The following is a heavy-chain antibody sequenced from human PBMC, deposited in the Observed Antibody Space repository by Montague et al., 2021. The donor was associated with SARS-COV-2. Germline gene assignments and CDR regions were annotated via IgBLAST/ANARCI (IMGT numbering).Heavy chain of an antibody. CDR2: VHDIESS. J-gene: IGHJ4*02. D-gene: IGHD3-16*01. CDR1: GGFISRYF. V-gene: IGHV4-59*01. CDR3: ARVTLGGRDGRTRQYDGLDS. Sequence: SETLSLTCTVSGGFISRYFWNWIRQTPGKGLEWMGYVHDIESSIYNPSPQSRITILPDTPKNQFSLRLNAVTAADTAVYYCARVTLGGRDGRTRQYDGLDSWGQGILVTVSS.